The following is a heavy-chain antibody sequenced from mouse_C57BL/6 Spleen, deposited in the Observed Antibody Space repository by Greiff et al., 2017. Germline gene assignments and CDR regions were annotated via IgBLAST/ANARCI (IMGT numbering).Heavy chain of an antibody. J-gene: IGHJ3*01. CDR2: IYPGDGDT. CDR1: GYAFSSYW. CDR3: ARRYDYDVAWFAY. Sequence: QVQLQQSGAELVKPGASVKISCKASGYAFSSYWMNWVKQRPGKGLEWIGQIYPGDGDTNYNGKFKGKATLTADKSSSTAYMQLSSLTSEDSAVYFCARRYDYDVAWFAYWGQGTLVTVSA. D-gene: IGHD2-4*01. V-gene: IGHV1-80*01.